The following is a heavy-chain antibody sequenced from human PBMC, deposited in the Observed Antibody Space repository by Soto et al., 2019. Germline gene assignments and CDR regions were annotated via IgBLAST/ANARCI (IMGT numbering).Heavy chain of an antibody. J-gene: IGHJ4*02. Sequence: PGGSLRLSCAASGFTFSSYSMNWVRQAPGKGLEWVSSISSSSSYIYYADSVKGRFTISRDNAKNSLYLQMNGLRAEDTAVYYCAIWFTYGNFDYFDYWGQGTQVTVSS. V-gene: IGHV3-21*01. CDR1: GFTFSSYS. CDR3: AIWFTYGNFDYFDY. CDR2: ISSSSSYI. D-gene: IGHD3-10*01.